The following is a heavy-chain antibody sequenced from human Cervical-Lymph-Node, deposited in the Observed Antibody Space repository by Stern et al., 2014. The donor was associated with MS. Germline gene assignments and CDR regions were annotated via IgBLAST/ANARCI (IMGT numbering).Heavy chain of an antibody. CDR2: INSDGSST. V-gene: IGHV3-74*01. Sequence: VQLVESGGGLVQPGGSLRFSCAASEFTFSSYWMHWVRQAPGKGLVWVSRINSDGSSTSYADSVKGRFTISRDNAKNTLYLQMNSLRAEDTAVYYCARDSDYYGSGRYGMDVWGQGTTVTVSS. CDR1: EFTFSSYW. D-gene: IGHD3-10*01. CDR3: ARDSDYYGSGRYGMDV. J-gene: IGHJ6*02.